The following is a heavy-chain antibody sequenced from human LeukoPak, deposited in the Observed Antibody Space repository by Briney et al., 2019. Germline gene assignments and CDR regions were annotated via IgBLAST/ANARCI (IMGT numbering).Heavy chain of an antibody. Sequence: PSETLSLTCTVSGGSISTYYWSWIRQPPGKGLEWIGEINHSGSTNYNPSLKRRVTTSVDTSKNQFSLNLSSVTAADTAVYYCARGHGYCSGGSCSEPTFDSWGQGTLVTVSS. CDR3: ARGHGYCSGGSCSEPTFDS. J-gene: IGHJ4*02. CDR2: INHSGST. CDR1: GGSISTYY. V-gene: IGHV4-34*01. D-gene: IGHD2-15*01.